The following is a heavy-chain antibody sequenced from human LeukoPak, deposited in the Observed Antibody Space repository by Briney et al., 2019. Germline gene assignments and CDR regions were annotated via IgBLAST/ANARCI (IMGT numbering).Heavy chain of an antibody. Sequence: GGSLRLSCAASGGSFSTFGMNWVRQSPGKGLEWLSFLQYDGSIEYYAESVKGRFTISRDNSGNTLFLQMNSLRVEDTALYYCAKDQGVVGSYDHWGQGTLVTVSS. CDR2: LQYDGSIE. V-gene: IGHV3-30*02. CDR3: AKDQGVVGSYDH. J-gene: IGHJ5*02. D-gene: IGHD3-10*01. CDR1: GGSFSTFG.